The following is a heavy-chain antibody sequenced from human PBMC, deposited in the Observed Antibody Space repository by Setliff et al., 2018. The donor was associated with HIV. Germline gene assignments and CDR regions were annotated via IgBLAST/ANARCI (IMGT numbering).Heavy chain of an antibody. CDR2: IRSKAYGGTT. J-gene: IGHJ6*03. D-gene: IGHD4-17*01. CDR3: TSRRKTTYYYYYMDV. Sequence: GGSLRLSCTASGFTFGDYAMSWVRQAPGKGLEWVGFIRSKAYGGTTEYAASVKGRFTISRDDSKSIAYLQMNSLKTEDTAVYYCTSRRKTTYYYYYMDVWGKGTTVTVSS. V-gene: IGHV3-49*04. CDR1: GFTFGDYA.